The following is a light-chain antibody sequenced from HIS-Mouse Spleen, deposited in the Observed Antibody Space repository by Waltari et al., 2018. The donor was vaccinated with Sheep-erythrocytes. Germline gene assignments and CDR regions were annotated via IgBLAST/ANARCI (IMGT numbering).Light chain of an antibody. CDR3: NSRDSSGNHLV. Sequence: SSELTQDPAVSVALGQTVRITCQGDSLRSYYASWYQQKPGQAPVLVIYGKNNWPSGIPDRFSGSTSGNTAALTITGAQAEDEADDYCNSRDSSGNHLVFGGGTKLTVL. J-gene: IGLJ3*02. V-gene: IGLV3-19*01. CDR1: SLRSYY. CDR2: GKN.